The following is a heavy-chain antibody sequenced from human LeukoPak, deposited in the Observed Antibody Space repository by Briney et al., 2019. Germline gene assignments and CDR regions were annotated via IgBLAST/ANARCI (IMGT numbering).Heavy chain of an antibody. V-gene: IGHV3-74*01. CDR3: ARDLGQHYDTSDNWFDP. CDR1: GFTFSNYW. D-gene: IGHD3-22*01. Sequence: GGSLGLFLEASGFTFSNYWMHWFGQPPGKGLVWISRINSDGINTSYADSVKGRFTISRDNAKNTLNLQMNSLRAEDTAVYYCARDLGQHYDTSDNWFDPWGQGTLVTVSS. J-gene: IGHJ5*02. CDR2: INSDGINT.